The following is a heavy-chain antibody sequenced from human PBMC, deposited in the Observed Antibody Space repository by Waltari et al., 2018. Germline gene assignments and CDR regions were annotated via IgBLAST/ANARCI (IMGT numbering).Heavy chain of an antibody. CDR2: IIPIFGTA. J-gene: IGHJ4*02. Sequence: QVQLVQSGAEVKKPGSSVKVSCKASGGTFSSYAISWVRQAPGQGLRWMGRIIPIFGTANDAQKCQGRVTITADKSTSTAYMELSSLRSEDTAVYYCARATMYGSGSYYTTGVSFDYWGQGTLVTVSS. V-gene: IGHV1-69*08. D-gene: IGHD3-10*01. CDR1: GGTFSSYA. CDR3: ARATMYGSGSYYTTGVSFDY.